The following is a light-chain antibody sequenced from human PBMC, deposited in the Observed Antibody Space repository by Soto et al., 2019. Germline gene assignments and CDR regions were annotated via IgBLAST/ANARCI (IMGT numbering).Light chain of an antibody. J-gene: IGKJ1*01. Sequence: LTQSPGTLSLSPGERATLSCRASQSVSSSYLAWYQQKPGQAPRLLIYGASSRATGIPDRFSGSGSGTDFTLTISRLEPEDFAVYYCQQYGSSPRTFGQGTKVEIK. CDR2: GAS. CDR1: QSVSSSY. V-gene: IGKV3-20*01. CDR3: QQYGSSPRT.